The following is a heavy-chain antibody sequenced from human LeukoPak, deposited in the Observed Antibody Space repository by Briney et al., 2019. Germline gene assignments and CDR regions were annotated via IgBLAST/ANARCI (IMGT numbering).Heavy chain of an antibody. D-gene: IGHD5-12*01. CDR1: GGSISSSSYY. V-gene: IGHV4-39*01. J-gene: IGHJ4*02. Sequence: ASETLSLTCTVSGGSISSSSYYWGWIRQPPGKGLEWIGSIYYSGSTYYNPSLKSRVTISVDTSKNQFSLKLSSVTAADTAVYYCARLYRTRWLQFYYFDYWGQGTLVTVSS. CDR2: IYYSGST. CDR3: ARLYRTRWLQFYYFDY.